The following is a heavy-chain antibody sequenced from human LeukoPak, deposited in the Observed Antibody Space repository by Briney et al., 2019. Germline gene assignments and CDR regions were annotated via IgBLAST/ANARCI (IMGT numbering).Heavy chain of an antibody. CDR1: GGSISSSSYY. J-gene: IGHJ5*02. D-gene: IGHD3-22*01. CDR3: ARDGNYYDTSQSDP. V-gene: IGHV4-39*02. CDR2: IYYSGSN. Sequence: KPSETLSLTCTVSGGSISSSSYYWGWSRQPPGKGLEWIGSIYYSGSNQSNPSLRSRVTISVDTSKNQFSLKLSSVTAADTAVYYCARDGNYYDTSQSDPWGQGTLVTVSS.